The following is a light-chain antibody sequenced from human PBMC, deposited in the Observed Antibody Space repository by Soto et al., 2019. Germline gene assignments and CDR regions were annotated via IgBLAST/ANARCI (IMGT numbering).Light chain of an antibody. Sequence: QSALNQPASVSGSPGQSITISCTGTSSDVGSYNLVSWYQQHPGKAPKLMIYEGSNGPSGVSNRFSGSKSGNTASLTISGLQAEDEADYYCCSYAGSSTFDVVFGGGTKLTVL. CDR3: CSYAGSSTFDVV. CDR1: SSDVGSYNL. CDR2: EGS. J-gene: IGLJ2*01. V-gene: IGLV2-23*03.